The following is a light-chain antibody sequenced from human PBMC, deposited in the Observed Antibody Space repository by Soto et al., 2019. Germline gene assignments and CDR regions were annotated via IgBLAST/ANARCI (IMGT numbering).Light chain of an antibody. Sequence: IVLTQSPGTLSLTPGERATLSCRASQSVSYYLAWYQQKPGQAPRLLIYDASSRATGIPDRFSGSGSGTDFTLKISRVEAEDVGVYYCMQALQTPPGFGQGTRLEIK. CDR2: DAS. CDR1: QSVSYY. CDR3: MQALQTPPG. V-gene: IGKV3-20*01. J-gene: IGKJ5*01.